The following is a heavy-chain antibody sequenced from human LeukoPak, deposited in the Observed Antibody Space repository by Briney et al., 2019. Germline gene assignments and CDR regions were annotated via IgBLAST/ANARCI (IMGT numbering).Heavy chain of an antibody. CDR1: GGSISSSSYY. Sequence: SETLSLTCTVSGGSISSSSYYWGWIRQPPGKGLEWIGSIHHSGNTYYNPSLKSRVTISVDTSKNQFSLKLSSVTAADTAVYYCARGPVGATHWGSIDYWGQGTLVTVSS. J-gene: IGHJ4*02. D-gene: IGHD1-26*01. V-gene: IGHV4-39*07. CDR3: ARGPVGATHWGSIDY. CDR2: IHHSGNT.